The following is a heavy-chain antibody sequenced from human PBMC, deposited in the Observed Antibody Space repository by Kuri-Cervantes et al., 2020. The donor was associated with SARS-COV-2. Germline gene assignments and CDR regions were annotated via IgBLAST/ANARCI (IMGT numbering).Heavy chain of an antibody. J-gene: IGHJ6*02. CDR3: AKDLGVPAAIEMFYYYYGMDV. V-gene: IGHV3-21*01. CDR2: ISSSSFYI. D-gene: IGHD2-2*01. Sequence: GGSLRLSCAASGFTFSSYSMNWVRQAPGKGLEWVSSISSSSFYIYYADSVKGRFTISRDNSKNTLYLQMNSLRAEDTAVYYCAKDLGVPAAIEMFYYYYGMDVWGQGTTVTVSS. CDR1: GFTFSSYS.